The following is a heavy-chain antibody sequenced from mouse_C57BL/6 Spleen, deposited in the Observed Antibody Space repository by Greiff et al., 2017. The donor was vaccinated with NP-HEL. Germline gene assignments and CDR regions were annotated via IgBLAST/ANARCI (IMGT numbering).Heavy chain of an antibody. J-gene: IGHJ2*01. D-gene: IGHD2-3*01. V-gene: IGHV1-50*01. CDR1: GYTFTSYW. CDR3: ARMVYDGYYPYYFDY. Sequence: QVQLQQPGAELVKPGASVKLSCKASGYTFTSYWMQWVKQRPGQGLEWIGEIDPSDSYTNYNQKFKGKATLTVDTSSSTAYMQLSSLTSEDSAVYYCARMVYDGYYPYYFDYWGQGTTLTVSS. CDR2: IDPSDSYT.